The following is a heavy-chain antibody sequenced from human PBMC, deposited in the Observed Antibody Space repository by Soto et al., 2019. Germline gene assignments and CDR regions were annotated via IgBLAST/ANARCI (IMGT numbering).Heavy chain of an antibody. J-gene: IGHJ4*02. V-gene: IGHV1-18*01. CDR1: GYTFTSYG. D-gene: IGHD2-2*01. CDR3: VRKRGTSSGDPGIPYYFDY. CDR2: IAAYNGNT. Sequence: QVQLVQSGAEVKKPGASVKVACKASGYTFTSYGISWVRQAPGQGLEWMGWIAAYNGNTKYAQMFEGRVTMTIDTFTSTTYLDRASLTSDDTAVYFCVRKRGTSSGDPGIPYYFDYWGQGTLVTVSS.